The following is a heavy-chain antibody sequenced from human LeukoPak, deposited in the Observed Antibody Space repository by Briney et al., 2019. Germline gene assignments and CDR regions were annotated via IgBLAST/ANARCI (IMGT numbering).Heavy chain of an antibody. CDR1: GGSISNYF. D-gene: IGHD7-27*01. V-gene: IGHV4-59*08. CDR2: IYSSGST. J-gene: IGHJ4*02. CDR3: ARRPTGDPKFDY. Sequence: PSETLSLTCSVSGGSISNYFWTWIRQPPGKGLEWIGYIYSSGSTYYTPSLKSRVTISADTSKNRFSLKLSTVTAADTAVYYCARRPTGDPKFDYWGQGTLVTVSS.